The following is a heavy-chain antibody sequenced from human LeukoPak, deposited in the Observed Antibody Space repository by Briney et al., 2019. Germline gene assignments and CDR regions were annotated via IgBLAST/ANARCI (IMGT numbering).Heavy chain of an antibody. CDR1: GFTFRNAG. Sequence: PGGSLRLSCAVSGFTFRNAGMHWVRQAPGKGLEWVAVIWYDGSQKYYGDSVKGRFTISRDNSKNMLYLHMNSLRAEDTAVYFCARDRGDYNHNFDYWGQGTLVTVSS. CDR3: ARDRGDYNHNFDY. V-gene: IGHV3-33*01. CDR2: IWYDGSQK. J-gene: IGHJ4*02. D-gene: IGHD4-17*01.